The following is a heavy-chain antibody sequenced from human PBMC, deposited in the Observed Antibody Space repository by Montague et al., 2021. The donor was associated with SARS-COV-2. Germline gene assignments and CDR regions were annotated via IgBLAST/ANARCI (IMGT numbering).Heavy chain of an antibody. V-gene: IGHV4-61*02. CDR2: IYSSGST. J-gene: IGHJ6*02. CDR1: GGSIRSGSYY. D-gene: IGHD4-17*01. CDR3: ARDYGDYSYYYGLDV. Sequence: TLSLTCTVSGGSIRSGSYYWSWIRQPAGKGLEWIGRIYSSGSTNYNPSLKSRVTMSVDTSKNQFSLKVSSVTAADTAVYYCARDYGDYSYYYGLDVWGQGTTVTVSS.